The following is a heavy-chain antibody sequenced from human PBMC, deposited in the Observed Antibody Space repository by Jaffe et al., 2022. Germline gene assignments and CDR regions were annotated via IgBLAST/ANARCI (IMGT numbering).Heavy chain of an antibody. V-gene: IGHV1-46*03. CDR2: INPSGGST. J-gene: IGHJ4*02. Sequence: QVQLVQSGAEVKKPGASVKVSCKASGYTFTSYYMHWVRQAPGQGLEWMGIINPSGGSTSYAQKFQGRVTMTRDTSTSTVYMELSSLRSEDTAVYYCARAPAYGDYGGYFDYWGQGTLVTVSS. CDR1: GYTFTSYY. D-gene: IGHD4-17*01. CDR3: ARAPAYGDYGGYFDY.